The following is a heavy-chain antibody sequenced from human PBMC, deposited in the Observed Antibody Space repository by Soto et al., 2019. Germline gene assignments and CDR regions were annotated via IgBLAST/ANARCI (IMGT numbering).Heavy chain of an antibody. CDR3: ARPSMLRGVIAFDQ. D-gene: IGHD3-10*01. V-gene: IGHV4-31*04. CDR2: TFYSAST. Sequence: QVRLQESGPGLVRPSETLSLTCTASGVSISSAGYYWSWIRHHPGKGLEWIGTTFYSASTYYNPSLKSATSISVDTSKNQFSLNLSSVNAAYTAVFYCARPSMLRGVIAFDQWGPGIQVTVSS. CDR1: GVSISSAGYY. J-gene: IGHJ4*02.